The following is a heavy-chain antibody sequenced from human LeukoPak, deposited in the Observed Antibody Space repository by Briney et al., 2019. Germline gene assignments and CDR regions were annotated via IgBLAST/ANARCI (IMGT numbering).Heavy chain of an antibody. J-gene: IGHJ6*02. CDR1: GYTFTGYY. V-gene: IGHV1-2*02. D-gene: IGHD3-22*01. CDR2: INPNSGGT. CDR3: ARENDSSGYPYFYYYGMAV. Sequence: GASVKVSCKASGYTFTGYYMHWVRQAPGQGLEWMGWINPNSGGTNYAQKFQGRVTMTRDTSISTAYMELSRLRSDDTAVYHCARENDSSGYPYFYYYGMAVWGQGPTAPFPS.